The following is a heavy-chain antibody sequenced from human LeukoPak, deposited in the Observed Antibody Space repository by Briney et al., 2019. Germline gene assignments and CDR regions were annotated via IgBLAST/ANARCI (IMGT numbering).Heavy chain of an antibody. CDR1: GGSFSGYY. V-gene: IGHV4-34*01. Sequence: SETLSLTCAVYGGSFSGYYWSWIRQPPGKGLEWIGEINHSGSTNYNPSLKSRVTISVDTSKNQFSLKLSSVTAADTAVYYCASSQKPVNWFDPWGQGTLVTVSS. CDR2: INHSGST. D-gene: IGHD1-14*01. CDR3: ASSQKPVNWFDP. J-gene: IGHJ5*02.